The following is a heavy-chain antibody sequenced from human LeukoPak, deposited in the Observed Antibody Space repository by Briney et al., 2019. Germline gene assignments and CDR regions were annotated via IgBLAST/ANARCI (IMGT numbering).Heavy chain of an antibody. Sequence: ASVKVSCKASGYTFTSYDINWVRQAPGQGLEWMGWMNPNSGDTDYVQKFQGRVTMTRSTSISTAYMELSSLRSDGTAVYFCARGRGGTGALFDHWGEGTPVTVSS. CDR1: GYTFTSYD. J-gene: IGHJ4*02. D-gene: IGHD3-10*01. V-gene: IGHV1-8*01. CDR3: ARGRGGTGALFDH. CDR2: MNPNSGDT.